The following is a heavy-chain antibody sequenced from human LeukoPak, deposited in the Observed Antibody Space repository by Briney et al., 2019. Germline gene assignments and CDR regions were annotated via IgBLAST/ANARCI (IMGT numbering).Heavy chain of an antibody. Sequence: SETLSLTCTVSGGSLSSYYWSWIRQPPGKGLEWIGEINHSGSTNYNPSLKSRVTISVDTSKNQFSLKLSSVTAADTAVYYCARGLYSYGYRDYWGQGTLVTVSS. CDR2: INHSGST. CDR1: GGSLSSYY. V-gene: IGHV4-34*01. J-gene: IGHJ4*02. CDR3: ARGLYSYGYRDY. D-gene: IGHD5-18*01.